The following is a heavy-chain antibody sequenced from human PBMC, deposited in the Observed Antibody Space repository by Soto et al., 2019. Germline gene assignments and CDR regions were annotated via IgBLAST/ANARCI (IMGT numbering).Heavy chain of an antibody. CDR1: GGSFSGYY. Sequence: QVQLQQWGAGLVKPSETLSLTCAVSGGSFSGYYWTWIRQPPGKGLEWIGEINHSGSTNYNPSLRSRVTLSVATSKSQFSMTMNSMTAADTAVYFCARGSIVAAVWGQGFLVTVSS. J-gene: IGHJ4*02. D-gene: IGHD6-13*01. CDR2: INHSGST. CDR3: ARGSIVAAV. V-gene: IGHV4-34*02.